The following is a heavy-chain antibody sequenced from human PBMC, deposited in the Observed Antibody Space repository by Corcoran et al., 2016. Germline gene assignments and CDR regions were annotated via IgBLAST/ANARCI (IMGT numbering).Heavy chain of an antibody. V-gene: IGHV3-30*18. CDR2: ISYDGSNK. J-gene: IGHJ6*02. CDR1: GFTFSSYG. D-gene: IGHD2-2*01. Sequence: QVQLVESGGGVVQPGRSLRLSCAASGFTFSSYGMHWVRQDPGKGLEWVAVISYDGSNKYYADSVKGRFTISRDNSKNTLYLQMNSLRAEDTAVYYCAKVVPAATNYYYYYGMDVWGQGTTVTVSS. CDR3: AKVVPAATNYYYYYGMDV.